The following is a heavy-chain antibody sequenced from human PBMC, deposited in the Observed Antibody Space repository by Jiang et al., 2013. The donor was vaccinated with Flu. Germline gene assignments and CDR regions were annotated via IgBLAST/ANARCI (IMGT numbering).Heavy chain of an antibody. CDR2: IYPGDSDT. CDR1: GYSFTSYW. J-gene: IGHJ3*02. V-gene: IGHV5-51*01. Sequence: PGESLKISCKGSGYSFTSYWIGWVRQMPGKGLEWMGIIYPGDSDTRYSPSFQGQVTISADKSISTAYLQWSSLKASDTAMYYCARQPIRGSVVTPGGNAFNIRGQGTMVTVSS. D-gene: IGHD4-23*01. CDR3: ARQPIRGSVVTPGGNAFNI.